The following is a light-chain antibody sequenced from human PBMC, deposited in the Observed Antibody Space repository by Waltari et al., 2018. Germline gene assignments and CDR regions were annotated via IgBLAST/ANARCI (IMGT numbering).Light chain of an antibody. CDR2: AAS. CDR1: QNIFNY. J-gene: IGKJ4*01. Sequence: VGDRVTITCRASQNIFNYLHWYQQKPGKAPKLLIYAASTLQSGVPSRFSGSGSGTDFTLTISTLQPEDFATYYCQQSYSTPVTFGGGTKVEIK. CDR3: QQSYSTPVT. V-gene: IGKV1-39*01.